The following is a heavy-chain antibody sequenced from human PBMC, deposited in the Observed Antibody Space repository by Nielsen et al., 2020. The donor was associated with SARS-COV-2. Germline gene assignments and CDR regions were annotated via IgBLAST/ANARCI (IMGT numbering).Heavy chain of an antibody. D-gene: IGHD1-26*01. Sequence: GESLKISCAASGFTFSSYWMSWVRQAPGKGLEWVANIKQDGSEKYYVDSVKGRFTISRDNAKNSLYLQMNSLRAEDTAVYYCARDIEQERWDYWGQGTLVTVSS. J-gene: IGHJ4*02. CDR2: IKQDGSEK. V-gene: IGHV3-7*03. CDR1: GFTFSSYW. CDR3: ARDIEQERWDY.